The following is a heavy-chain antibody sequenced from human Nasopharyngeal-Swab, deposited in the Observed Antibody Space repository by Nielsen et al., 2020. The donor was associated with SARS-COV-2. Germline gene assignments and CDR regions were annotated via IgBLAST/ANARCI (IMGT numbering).Heavy chain of an antibody. CDR3: AKEGATGWFDP. CDR2: ISHNSGT. J-gene: IGHJ5*02. CDR1: GVSITSQY. V-gene: IGHV4-59*11. Sequence: SETLSLTCTVSGVSITSQYWSWIRQPLGKGLEWIGYISHNSGTSYNPSLKSRVTMCMDTSKNQFSLRLRSVTAADTAVYYCAKEGATGWFDPWGQGTLVTVSS.